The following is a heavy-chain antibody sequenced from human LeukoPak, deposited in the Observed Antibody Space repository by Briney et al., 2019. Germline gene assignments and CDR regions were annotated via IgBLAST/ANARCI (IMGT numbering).Heavy chain of an antibody. V-gene: IGHV3-7*01. CDR2: IKQDGSQR. CDR3: ARRGGSSSRRSPIDY. Sequence: PGGSPRLSCTASGFTFSDYWMTWVRQAPGKGPEWVANIKQDGSQRYYVDSVRGRFTISRDNAKNSLFLQMNGLRAEDTAVYYCARRGGSSSRRSPIDYWGQGTLVTASS. D-gene: IGHD6-6*01. CDR1: GFTFSDYW. J-gene: IGHJ4*02.